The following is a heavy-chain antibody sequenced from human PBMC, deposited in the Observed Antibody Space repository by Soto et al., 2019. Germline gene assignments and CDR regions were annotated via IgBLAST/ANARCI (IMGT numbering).Heavy chain of an antibody. J-gene: IGHJ3*01. V-gene: IGHV1-18*01. CDR1: GYTFSSYH. Sequence: ASVKVSCKASGYTFSSYHMNWVRQARGQGLEWMGWISGYSGNTKYAQKLQGRVTMTTDTSTNTGYMELRSLRSDDTAVYYCARDIYGHVDAFDLWGQGTMVTVS. CDR2: ISGYSGNT. CDR3: ARDIYGHVDAFDL. D-gene: IGHD3-10*01.